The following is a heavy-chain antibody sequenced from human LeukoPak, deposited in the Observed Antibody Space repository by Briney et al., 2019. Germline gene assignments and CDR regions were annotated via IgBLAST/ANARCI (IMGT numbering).Heavy chain of an antibody. CDR2: IYYSGST. D-gene: IGHD4-11*01. CDR1: GVSISSSSYY. Sequence: TSETLSLTCTVSGVSISSSSYYWGWIRQPPGKGLEWIGSIYYSGSTYYNPSLKSRVTISVDTSKNQFSLKLSSVTAADTAMYYCARQHSNYVTEFDYWGQGTLVTVSS. J-gene: IGHJ4*02. CDR3: ARQHSNYVTEFDY. V-gene: IGHV4-39*01.